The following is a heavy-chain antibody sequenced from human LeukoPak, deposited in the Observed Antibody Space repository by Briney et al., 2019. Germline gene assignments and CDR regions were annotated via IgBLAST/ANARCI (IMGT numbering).Heavy chain of an antibody. Sequence: GGSLRLSCAASGFTFNSYNMNWVRQAPGRGLEWLSSISSSSSYIHYADSVRGRFTISRDNAQNSLYLQMNSLRVEDTAIYYCARVQAAGTTRYFDLWGRGTLVTVSS. CDR1: GFTFNSYN. V-gene: IGHV3-21*01. CDR3: ARVQAAGTTRYFDL. J-gene: IGHJ2*01. CDR2: ISSSSSYI. D-gene: IGHD4-17*01.